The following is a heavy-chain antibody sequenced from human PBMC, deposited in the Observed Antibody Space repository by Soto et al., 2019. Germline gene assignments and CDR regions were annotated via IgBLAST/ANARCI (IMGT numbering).Heavy chain of an antibody. CDR2: ILITGTTI. Sequence: PXGCLRLCCAASGFTFSEYEMNWVRQAPGKGLEWVAYILITGTTIYYADSVKGRFTISRDNAKNSLYLQMKSLRAEDTAVYYCARGMDIVATIGFDDWGLGTLVTVSS. J-gene: IGHJ4*02. D-gene: IGHD5-12*01. V-gene: IGHV3-48*03. CDR1: GFTFSEYE. CDR3: ARGMDIVATIGFDD.